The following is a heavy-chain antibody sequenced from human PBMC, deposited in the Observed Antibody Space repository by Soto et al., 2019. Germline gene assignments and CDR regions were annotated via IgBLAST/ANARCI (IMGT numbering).Heavy chain of an antibody. V-gene: IGHV1-24*01. J-gene: IGHJ3*02. CDR1: GYTLTELS. CDR2: FDPEDGET. D-gene: IGHD6-19*01. CDR3: AKGPGSSGWPPHI. Sequence: GASVKVSCKVSGYTLTELSMHWVRQAPGRGLEWMGGFDPEDGETIYAQKFQGRVTMTEDTSTDTAYMELSSLRSEDTAVYYCAKGPGSSGWPPHIWGQGTMVTVSS.